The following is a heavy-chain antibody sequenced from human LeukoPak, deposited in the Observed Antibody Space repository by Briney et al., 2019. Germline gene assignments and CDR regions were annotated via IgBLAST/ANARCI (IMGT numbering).Heavy chain of an antibody. CDR3: ARPPGIAGTTNAFDI. J-gene: IGHJ3*02. CDR1: GGSISSSSYY. Sequence: PSETLSLTCTVSGGSISSSSYYWGWTRQPPGKGLEWIASIYYSGSTYYNPSLKSRVTISVDTSKNQFSRKLSSVTAADTAVYYCARPPGIAGTTNAFDIWGQGTMVTVSS. V-gene: IGHV4-39*01. CDR2: IYYSGST. D-gene: IGHD6-13*01.